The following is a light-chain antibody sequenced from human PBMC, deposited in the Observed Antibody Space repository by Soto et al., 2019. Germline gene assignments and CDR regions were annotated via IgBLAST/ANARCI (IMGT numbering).Light chain of an antibody. J-gene: IGKJ1*01. CDR2: WAS. CDR1: QSVLYSSNNKNY. Sequence: DIVMTQSPDSLAVSLAERAPINCKSSQSVLYSSNNKNYLAWYQQKPGQPPKLLIYWASTRESGVPDRFSGSGSGTDFTLTISSLQAEDVAVYHCQQYYSIPRTFGQGTKVEIK. V-gene: IGKV4-1*01. CDR3: QQYYSIPRT.